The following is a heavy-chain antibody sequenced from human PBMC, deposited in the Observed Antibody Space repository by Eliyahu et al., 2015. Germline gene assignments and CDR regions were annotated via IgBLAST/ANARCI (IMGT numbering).Heavy chain of an antibody. CDR3: ATVTHEGYFDL. CDR2: XIPIFGTT. D-gene: IGHD4-17*01. Sequence: QVQLVQSGSEXKMPGSSVKVSCKASGDTVGXYATSWXRQAPGQGLESMGGXIPIFGTTNYAQKLQGRVTITADESSNTAYMELRGLRSEDTAMYYCATVTHEGYFDLWGRGTLVIVSS. V-gene: IGHV1-69*01. J-gene: IGHJ2*01. CDR1: GDTVGXYA.